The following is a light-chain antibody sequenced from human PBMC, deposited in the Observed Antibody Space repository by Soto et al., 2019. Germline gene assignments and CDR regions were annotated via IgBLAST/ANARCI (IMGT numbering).Light chain of an antibody. CDR1: SSDVGAYNY. Sequence: QSALTQPASVSGSPGQSIAFSCTGTSSDVGAYNYVSWYQQHPGKAPKLMIYHVSNRPSGVSDRFSGSKSDNTASLTISGLQAEDEADYYCSSYTTSSTYVFGTGTKVTV. J-gene: IGLJ1*01. CDR3: SSYTTSSTYV. V-gene: IGLV2-14*03. CDR2: HVS.